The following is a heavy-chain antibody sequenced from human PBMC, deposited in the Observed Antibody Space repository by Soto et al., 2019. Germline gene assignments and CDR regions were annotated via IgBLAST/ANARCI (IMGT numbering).Heavy chain of an antibody. J-gene: IGHJ6*02. CDR3: ARGRYSYETIYYKFYYSALDV. CDR1: GGSIRGYY. V-gene: IGHV4-34*01. D-gene: IGHD3-10*01. CDR2: INDNGGT. Sequence: SETLSLTCGVYGGSIRGYYWSWIRQSPGKGLEWIGDINDNGGTYYNPSLKSRVTTSLDTSKKQVSLMVSSVTAADTAVYYCARGRYSYETIYYKFYYSALDVWGQGTTVTVSS.